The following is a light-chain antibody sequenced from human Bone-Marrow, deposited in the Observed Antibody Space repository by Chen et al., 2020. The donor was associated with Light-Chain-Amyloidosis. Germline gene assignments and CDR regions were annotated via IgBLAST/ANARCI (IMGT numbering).Light chain of an antibody. Sequence: QSALTQPAFVSGSPGQSITISCTGTNSDVGRNNLVSWYQHHPGKAPKVTIYEGSKRPSGVSNRFSGSKSGTTASLTISGLQTEDEADYYCCSYAGGYTYVFGTGTKVTVL. CDR2: EGS. J-gene: IGLJ1*01. V-gene: IGLV2-23*01. CDR3: CSYAGGYTYV. CDR1: NSDVGRNNL.